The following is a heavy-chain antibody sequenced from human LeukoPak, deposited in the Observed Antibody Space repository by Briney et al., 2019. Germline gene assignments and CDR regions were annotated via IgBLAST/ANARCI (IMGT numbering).Heavy chain of an antibody. D-gene: IGHD3-22*01. Sequence: SETLSLTCTVSGVSISSYYWSWIRQPAGKGLEWLGRIYTSGSTNYNPSLKSRVTMSVDTSKNQFSLKLSSVTAADTAVYYCARDYDSSGYYFSGADYWGQGTLVTVSS. V-gene: IGHV4-4*07. CDR2: IYTSGST. CDR3: ARDYDSSGYYFSGADY. CDR1: GVSISSYY. J-gene: IGHJ4*02.